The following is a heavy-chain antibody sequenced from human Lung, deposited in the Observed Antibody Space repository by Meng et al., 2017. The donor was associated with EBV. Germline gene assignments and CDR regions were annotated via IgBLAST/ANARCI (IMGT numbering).Heavy chain of an antibody. J-gene: IGHJ4*02. CDR3: ASSIFGVVIISPLGY. D-gene: IGHD3-3*01. Sequence: VQKARASVKLSCNASGGTFSHTTTHSVRQVPRQGLEWMGRIIPILGTANHAQKSQGRVTITAEKSSSTAYRELSSLRSEDTAVYYCASSIFGVVIISPLGYWGQGTLVTVSS. V-gene: IGHV1-69*08. CDR2: IIPILGTA. CDR1: GGTFSHTT.